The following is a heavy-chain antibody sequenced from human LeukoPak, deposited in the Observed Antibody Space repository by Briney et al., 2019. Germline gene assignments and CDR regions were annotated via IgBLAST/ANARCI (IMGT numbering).Heavy chain of an antibody. D-gene: IGHD2-15*01. V-gene: IGHV1-24*01. CDR1: GYTLTELS. CDR3: AKDGGGYAGDYYYYGMDV. CDR2: FDPEDGET. Sequence: ASVKVSCKVSGYTLTELSMHWVRQAPGKGLEWMGGFDPEDGETIYAQKFQGRVTMTEDTSTDTAYMELSSLRSEDTAVYYCAKDGGGYAGDYYYYGMDVWGQGTTVTVSS. J-gene: IGHJ6*02.